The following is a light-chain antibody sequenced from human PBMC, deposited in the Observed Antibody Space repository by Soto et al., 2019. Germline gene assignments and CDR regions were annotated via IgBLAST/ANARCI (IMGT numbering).Light chain of an antibody. Sequence: QSALTQPASVAGSPGQSITISCTGTSSDVGGYDFVSWYQHHPGKAPRLMIYDVSHRPSGVSDRFSASKSGNTASLTISGLLAEDEADYYCSSYTSISTYVFGTGTKLTVI. CDR1: SSDVGGYDF. V-gene: IGLV2-14*03. CDR2: DVS. J-gene: IGLJ1*01. CDR3: SSYTSISTYV.